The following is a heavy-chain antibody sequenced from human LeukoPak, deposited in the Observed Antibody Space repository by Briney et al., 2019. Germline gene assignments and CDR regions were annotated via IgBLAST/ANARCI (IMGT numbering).Heavy chain of an antibody. J-gene: IGHJ4*02. Sequence: PGGSLRLSCAASEFTFNSYAMTWVRQAPGKGLEWVGRIKSKTDGGTTDYAAPVKGRFTISRDDSKTTLYLQMNSLKTEDTAVYYCTTEDRALLWFGELSNFFDSWGQGTLVTVSS. V-gene: IGHV3-15*01. D-gene: IGHD3-10*01. CDR3: TTEDRALLWFGELSNFFDS. CDR1: EFTFNSYA. CDR2: IKSKTDGGTT.